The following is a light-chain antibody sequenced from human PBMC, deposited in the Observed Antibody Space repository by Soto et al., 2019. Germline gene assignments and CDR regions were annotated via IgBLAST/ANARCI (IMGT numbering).Light chain of an antibody. Sequence: DIQMTQSPSTLSASVGDRVTITCRASQSISSWLAWYQQKPGKAPKLLIYDASSLESGVPSRFSGSGSGTEFTLTISSLQPDDFATYYCQQYGDSPTFGGGTKVDIK. V-gene: IGKV1-5*01. J-gene: IGKJ4*01. CDR3: QQYGDSPT. CDR2: DAS. CDR1: QSISSW.